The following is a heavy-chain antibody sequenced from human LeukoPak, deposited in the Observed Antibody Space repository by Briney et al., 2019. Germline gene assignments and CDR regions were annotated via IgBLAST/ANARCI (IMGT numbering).Heavy chain of an antibody. J-gene: IGHJ4*02. D-gene: IGHD6-6*01. CDR1: EFTFNNYW. CDR2: IKQDGSEK. V-gene: IGHV3-7*03. Sequence: GGSLRLSCAASEFTFNNYWMSWVRQAPGKGLEWVANIKQDGSEKYYVDSVKGRFTISRDNAKNSLYLQMNSLRAEDSALYYCAKDAISSLAVRRFDLWGQGTLVTVSS. CDR3: AKDAISSLAVRRFDL.